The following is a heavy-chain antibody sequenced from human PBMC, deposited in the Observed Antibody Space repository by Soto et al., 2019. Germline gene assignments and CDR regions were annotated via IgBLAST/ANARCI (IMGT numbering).Heavy chain of an antibody. D-gene: IGHD2-15*01. CDR1: GYTFTNFG. CDR2: ISPYNGNT. Sequence: QVHLVQSGAEVKKPGAPEKLSCTAPGYTFTNFGISWARQAPGQGLVWKGWISPYNGNTNYAQKSQGRVTMTTDTSTSTAYMELRSRGRDDTAVYYCARWWPPIDYWCQGTLVSVSS. CDR3: ARWWPPIDY. J-gene: IGHJ4*02. V-gene: IGHV1-18*01.